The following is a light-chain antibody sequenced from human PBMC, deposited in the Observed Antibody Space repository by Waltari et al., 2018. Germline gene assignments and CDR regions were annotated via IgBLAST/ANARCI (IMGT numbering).Light chain of an antibody. Sequence: EIVLTQSPGTLSLSPGERATLSCRASQSVRRSLAWHQQKPGQPPRILVYDASRRATDIADSFSGSGSGTDFSLNISRLEPEDFAVYYCQMYVRLPATFGQGTKVEIK. CDR3: QMYVRLPAT. CDR2: DAS. J-gene: IGKJ1*01. CDR1: QSVRRS. V-gene: IGKV3-20*01.